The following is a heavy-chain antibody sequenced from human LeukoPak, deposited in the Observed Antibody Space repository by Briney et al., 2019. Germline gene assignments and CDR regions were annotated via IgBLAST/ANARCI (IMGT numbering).Heavy chain of an antibody. V-gene: IGHV3-23*01. J-gene: IGHJ5*02. D-gene: IGHD3-10*01. CDR2: ITGNGANT. Sequence: GGSLRPSCAASGFTFSNYGMSWVRQAPGKGLEWVSAITGNGANTFYADSVKGRFTISRDNSKNTMYLQMNSLRAEDTALYYCARDRSGSYPNWFDPWGQGTLVTVSS. CDR3: ARDRSGSYPNWFDP. CDR1: GFTFSNYG.